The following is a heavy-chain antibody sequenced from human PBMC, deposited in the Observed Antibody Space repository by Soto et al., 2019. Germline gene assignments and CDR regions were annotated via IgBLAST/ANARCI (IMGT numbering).Heavy chain of an antibody. V-gene: IGHV3-23*01. CDR3: AKDVRAAAGTGDYFDY. D-gene: IGHD6-13*01. CDR2: ISGSGGST. CDR1: GFTFSIYA. J-gene: IGHJ4*02. Sequence: RGSLIVSCAACGFTFSIYAMCWVRQAPGKGLEWVSAISGSGGSTYYADSVKGRFTISRDNSKNTLYLQMNSLRAEDTAVYYCAKDVRAAAGTGDYFDYWGQGTLVTVSS.